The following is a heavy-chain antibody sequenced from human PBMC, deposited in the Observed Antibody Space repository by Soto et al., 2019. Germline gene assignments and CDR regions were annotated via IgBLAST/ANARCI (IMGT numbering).Heavy chain of an antibody. D-gene: IGHD2-15*01. CDR3: ARDRGGPNSWFDP. CDR1: AGTFSGYA. Sequence: SVKVSCKASAGTFSGYAIRWVRQAPGQGLEWMGGIIPICGRANYAQKFQGRVTITADESTSTAYMELSRLRSEDTAVYYCARDRGGPNSWFDPWGQGTLVTVSS. V-gene: IGHV1-69*13. J-gene: IGHJ5*02. CDR2: IIPICGRA.